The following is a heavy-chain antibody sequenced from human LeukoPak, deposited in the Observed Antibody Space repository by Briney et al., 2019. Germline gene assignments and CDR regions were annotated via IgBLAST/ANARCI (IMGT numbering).Heavy chain of an antibody. CDR2: INPNSGGT. Sequence: ASVKVSCKASGYTFTGYYMHWVRQAPGQGLEWMGWINPNSGGTNYAQKFQGRVSMTRDTSIRTAYMQLSRLRSDDTAVYYCARGLARTSMVTRGGVRFDYWGQGTLVTVSS. CDR1: GYTFTGYY. CDR3: ARGLARTSMVTRGGVRFDY. J-gene: IGHJ4*02. D-gene: IGHD5-18*01. V-gene: IGHV1-2*02.